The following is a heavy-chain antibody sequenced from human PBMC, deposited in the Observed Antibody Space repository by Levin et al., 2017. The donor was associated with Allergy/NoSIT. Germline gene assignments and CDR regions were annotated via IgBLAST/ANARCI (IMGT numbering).Heavy chain of an antibody. CDR1: GFTFSSYG. D-gene: IGHD5-18*01. CDR2: ISYDGSNK. Sequence: LSLTCAASGFTFSSYGMHWVRQAPGKGLEWVAVISYDGSNKYYADSVKGRFTISRDNSKNTLYLQMNSLRAEDTAVYYCAKIGVRYSYGPEILDYWGQGTLVTVSS. J-gene: IGHJ4*02. V-gene: IGHV3-30*18. CDR3: AKIGVRYSYGPEILDY.